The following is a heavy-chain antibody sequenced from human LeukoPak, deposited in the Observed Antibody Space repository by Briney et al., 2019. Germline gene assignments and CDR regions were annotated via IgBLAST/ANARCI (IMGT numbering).Heavy chain of an antibody. J-gene: IGHJ4*02. D-gene: IGHD3-10*01. CDR1: GYTFTSYR. CDR2: ISAYNGNT. Sequence: ASVKVSCKASGYTFTSYRISEVRQAPGQGLEWMGWISAYNGNTNYAQKLQGRVTMTTDTSTSTAYMELRSLRSDDTAVYYCARTYYYGSGSYYIPHFDYWGQGTLVTVSS. CDR3: ARTYYYGSGSYYIPHFDY. V-gene: IGHV1-18*01.